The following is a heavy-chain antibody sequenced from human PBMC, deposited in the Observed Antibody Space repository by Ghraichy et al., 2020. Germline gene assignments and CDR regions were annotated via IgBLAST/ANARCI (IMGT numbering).Heavy chain of an antibody. CDR2: IYSGGST. D-gene: IGHD3-22*01. CDR3: ARVDSMWSPYYYDSSGPHGGAFDI. V-gene: IGHV3-66*01. CDR1: GFTVSSNY. Sequence: GESLNISCAASGFTVSSNYMSWVRQAPGKGLEWVSVIYSGGSTYYADSVKGRFTISRDNSKNTLYLQMNSLRAEDTAVYYCARVDSMWSPYYYDSSGPHGGAFDIWGQGTMVTVSS. J-gene: IGHJ3*02.